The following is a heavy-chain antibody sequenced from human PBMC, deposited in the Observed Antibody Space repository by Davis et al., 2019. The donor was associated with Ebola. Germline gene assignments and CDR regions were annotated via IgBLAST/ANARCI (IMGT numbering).Heavy chain of an antibody. Sequence: GESLKISCKGSGYSFTSYWIGWVRQMPGKGLEWMGIIYPGDSDTRYSPSFQGQVTISADKSISTAYLQWSSLKASDTAMYYCARHGPNGDYGNDDAFDIWGQGTMVTVSS. CDR1: GYSFTSYW. CDR2: IYPGDSDT. CDR3: ARHGPNGDYGNDDAFDI. J-gene: IGHJ3*02. D-gene: IGHD4-17*01. V-gene: IGHV5-51*01.